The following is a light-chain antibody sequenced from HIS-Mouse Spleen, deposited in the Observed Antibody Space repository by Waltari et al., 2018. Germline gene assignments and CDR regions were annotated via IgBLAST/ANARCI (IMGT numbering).Light chain of an antibody. CDR1: SSAVGGYNY. J-gene: IGLJ2*01. CDR2: DVS. Sequence: QSALTQPASVSGSPGQSITISCTGTSSAVGGYNYVSWYQQPPGKAPKLMIYDVSNRPSGVSNRFSGSKSGNTASLTISGLQAEDEADYYCSSYTSSSFNVVFGGGTKLTVL. CDR3: SSYTSSSFNVV. V-gene: IGLV2-14*03.